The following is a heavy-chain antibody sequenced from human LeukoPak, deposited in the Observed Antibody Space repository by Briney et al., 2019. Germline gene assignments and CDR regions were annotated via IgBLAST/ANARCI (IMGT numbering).Heavy chain of an antibody. J-gene: IGHJ4*02. CDR3: ARDAQVLWFGELFD. Sequence: GASVKVSCKASGYTFTSYAMNWVRQAPGQWLEWMGWINTNTGNPTYAQGFTGRFVFSLDTSVSTAYLQISSLKAEDTAVYYCARDAQVLWFGELFDWGQGTLVTVSS. D-gene: IGHD3-10*01. V-gene: IGHV7-4-1*02. CDR2: INTNTGNP. CDR1: GYTFTSYA.